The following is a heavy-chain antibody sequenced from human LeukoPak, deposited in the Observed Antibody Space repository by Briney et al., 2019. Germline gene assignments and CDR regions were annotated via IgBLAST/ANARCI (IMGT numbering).Heavy chain of an antibody. Sequence: GESLKISCKGSGYSFTNNWIGWVRQMPGKGLEWMGIIYPGDSDTRYSPSFQGQVTISADKSISTAYLQWSSLKASDTAMYYCARHRCSGGSCHHSYYGMDVWGQGTTVTVSS. CDR1: GYSFTNNW. J-gene: IGHJ6*02. CDR3: ARHRCSGGSCHHSYYGMDV. V-gene: IGHV5-51*01. D-gene: IGHD2-15*01. CDR2: IYPGDSDT.